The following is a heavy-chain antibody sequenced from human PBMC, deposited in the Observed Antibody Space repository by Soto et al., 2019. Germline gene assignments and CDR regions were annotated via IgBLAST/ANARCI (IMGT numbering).Heavy chain of an antibody. D-gene: IGHD5-18*01. J-gene: IGHJ4*02. Sequence: ASVKVSCKASGYTFTSYGISWVRQAPGQGLEWMGWISAYNGNTNYAQKLQGRVTMTTDTSTSTAYMELRSLRSDDTAVYYCARVGQTGYSYGSLDYWGQGTLVTVSS. V-gene: IGHV1-18*01. CDR2: ISAYNGNT. CDR3: ARVGQTGYSYGSLDY. CDR1: GYTFTSYG.